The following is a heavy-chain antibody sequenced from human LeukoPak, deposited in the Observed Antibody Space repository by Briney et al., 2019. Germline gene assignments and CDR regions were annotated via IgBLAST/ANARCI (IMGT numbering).Heavy chain of an antibody. CDR3: AREWEPGVDY. J-gene: IGHJ4*02. V-gene: IGHV1-46*01. CDR2: IDPSGGST. D-gene: IGHD1-14*01. CDR1: GYTFTSYY. Sequence: ASVKVSCKASGYTFTSYYMHWVRQAPGQGLEWMGIIDPSGGSTSYAQKFQGRVTMTRDTSTGTVYMELSSLRSEDTAVYYRAREWEPGVDYWGQGTLVTVSS.